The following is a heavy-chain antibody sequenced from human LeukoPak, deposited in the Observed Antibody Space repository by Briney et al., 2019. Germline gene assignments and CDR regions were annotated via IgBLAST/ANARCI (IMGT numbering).Heavy chain of an antibody. CDR3: ARQGGWYDTNFDY. CDR1: GGSISSSSYY. V-gene: IGHV4-39*01. Sequence: SETLSLTCTVSGGSISSSSYYWGWIRQPPGKGLEWIGSIYYSGSTYHNPSLKSRVTISVDTSKNQFSLKLSSVTAADTAVYYCARQGGWYDTNFDYWGQGTLVTVSS. CDR2: IYYSGST. D-gene: IGHD6-19*01. J-gene: IGHJ4*02.